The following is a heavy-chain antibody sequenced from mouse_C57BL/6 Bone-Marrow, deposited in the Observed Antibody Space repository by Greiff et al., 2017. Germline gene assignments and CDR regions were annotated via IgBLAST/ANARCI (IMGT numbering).Heavy chain of an antibody. J-gene: IGHJ3*01. CDR3: ARDYDYDAWFAY. V-gene: IGHV1-81*01. CDR1: GYTFTSYG. D-gene: IGHD2-4*01. Sequence: VQLQQSGAELARPGASVKLSCKASGYTFTSYGISWVKQRTGQGLEWIGEIYPRSGNTYYNEKFKGKATLTADKSSSTAYMELRSLTSEDSAVYFCARDYDYDAWFAYWGQGTLVTVSA. CDR2: IYPRSGNT.